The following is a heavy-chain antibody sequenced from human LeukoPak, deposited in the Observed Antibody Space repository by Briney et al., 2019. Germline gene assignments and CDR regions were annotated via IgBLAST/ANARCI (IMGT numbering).Heavy chain of an antibody. V-gene: IGHV1-3*01. D-gene: IGHD3-22*01. CDR3: ARVIAYYYDSSGVFDY. CDR2: INAGNGNT. Sequence: ASVTVSCKASGYTFTSYAMHWVRQAPGQRLEWMGWINAGNGNTKYSQKFQGRVTITRDTSASTAYMELSSLRSEDTAVYYCARVIAYYYDSSGVFDYWGQGTLVTVSS. J-gene: IGHJ4*02. CDR1: GYTFTSYA.